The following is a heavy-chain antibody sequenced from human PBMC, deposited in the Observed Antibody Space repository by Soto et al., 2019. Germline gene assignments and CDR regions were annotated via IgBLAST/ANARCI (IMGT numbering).Heavy chain of an antibody. J-gene: IGHJ6*02. V-gene: IGHV1-18*01. CDR1: GYSFASYG. CDR2: ISAYNGDT. D-gene: IGHD2-21*01. Sequence: QVQLVQSGAEVKKPGASVKVSCKASGYSFASYGIGWVRQAPGQGLEWMGWISAYNGDTKYAQKLQGRVTMTTDTSTNTAYMELRSLTSDDTAVYYCARDRVTGCDRDDMDGWGQGTTVTVSS. CDR3: ARDRVTGCDRDDMDG.